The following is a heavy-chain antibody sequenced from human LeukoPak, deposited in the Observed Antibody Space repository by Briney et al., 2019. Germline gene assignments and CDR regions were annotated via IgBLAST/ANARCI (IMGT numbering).Heavy chain of an antibody. CDR2: ISSASTYT. J-gene: IGHJ5*02. CDR1: GFPFATYA. Sequence: PGGSLRLSCSASGFPFATYAMHWVRQAPGKGLEWVSSISSASTYTYYADPVKGRFTISRENGEDSVYLQMNSLRAEDTAVYYCAREKYGGSWAPLDLWGQGILVSVSS. CDR3: AREKYGGSWAPLDL. D-gene: IGHD6-13*01. V-gene: IGHV3-21*01.